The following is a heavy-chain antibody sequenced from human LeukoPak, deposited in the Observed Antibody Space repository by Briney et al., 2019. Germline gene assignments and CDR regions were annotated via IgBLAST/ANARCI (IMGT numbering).Heavy chain of an antibody. CDR1: GYTFTSYG. Sequence: ASXKVSCKASGYTFTSYGISWVRQAPGQGLEWMGWISAYNGNTNYAQKLQGRVTMTTDPSTSTAYIDLRSLRSDDTAVYYCARAPMITFGGVIVPFDYWGQGTLVTVSS. J-gene: IGHJ4*02. CDR3: ARAPMITFGGVIVPFDY. CDR2: ISAYNGNT. D-gene: IGHD3-16*02. V-gene: IGHV1-18*01.